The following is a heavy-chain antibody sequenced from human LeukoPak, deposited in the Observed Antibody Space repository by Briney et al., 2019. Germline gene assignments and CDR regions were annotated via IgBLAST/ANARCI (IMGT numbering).Heavy chain of an antibody. J-gene: IGHJ4*02. CDR3: ASGPPFLKYFEY. CDR2: ISVGAEYI. CDR1: GFTFSTYV. Sequence: GGSLRLSCAASGFTFSTYVMNWFRQAPGKGLEWVSTISVGAEYIFYADSVKGRFTISREDSNNALYLQMHSLRAEDTALYYCASGPPFLKYFEYWGQGTLVTVSS. D-gene: IGHD3-3*01. V-gene: IGHV3-23*01.